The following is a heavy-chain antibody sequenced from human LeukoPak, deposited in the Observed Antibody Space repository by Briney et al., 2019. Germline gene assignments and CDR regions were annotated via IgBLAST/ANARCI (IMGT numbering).Heavy chain of an antibody. CDR2: IYYSGST. V-gene: IGHV4-59*01. CDR3: ARSSRGAFDI. J-gene: IGHJ3*02. CDR1: GGSNSSYY. Sequence: SETLSLTCTVSGGSNSSYYWSWIRQPPGKGLEWIGNIYYSGSTNYNPSLKSRVTISVDTSKNQFSLKLSSVTAADTAVYYCARSSRGAFDIWGQGTMVTVSS.